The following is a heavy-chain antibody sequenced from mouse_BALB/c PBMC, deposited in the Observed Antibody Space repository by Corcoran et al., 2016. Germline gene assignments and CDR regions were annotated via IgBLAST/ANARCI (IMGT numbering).Heavy chain of an antibody. V-gene: IGHV14-3*02. J-gene: IGHJ1*01. CDR2: IDPANGNT. CDR1: GFNIKDTY. Sequence: EVQLQQSGAELVKPGASVKLSCTASGFNIKDTYMHWVKQRPEQGLEWIGRIDPANGNTKYDPKFQGKATITADTSSNTAYLQLSSLTYEDTAVYYCANWDCYFDAWGAGTTVTVSS. CDR3: ANWDCYFDA. D-gene: IGHD4-1*01.